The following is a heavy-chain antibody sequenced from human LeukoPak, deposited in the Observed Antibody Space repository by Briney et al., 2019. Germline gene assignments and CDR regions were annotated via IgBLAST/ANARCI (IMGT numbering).Heavy chain of an antibody. V-gene: IGHV3-48*02. Sequence: GGSLTLSCAASGFIFSNYSMNWVRQAPGKGLEWVSWISSTSNTIYYADSVKCRFTISRDKAKSSLDLQMNSLRDEDTAVYYRERPSRSTGPAYWGQGTLVTVSS. CDR3: ERPSRSTGPAY. J-gene: IGHJ4*02. CDR1: GFIFSNYS. D-gene: IGHD2-2*01. CDR2: ISSTSNTI.